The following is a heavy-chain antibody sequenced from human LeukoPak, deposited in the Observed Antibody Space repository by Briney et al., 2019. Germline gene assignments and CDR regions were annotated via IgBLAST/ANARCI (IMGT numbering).Heavy chain of an antibody. D-gene: IGHD2-8*01. J-gene: IGHJ4*02. V-gene: IGHV3-7*01. CDR2: INQDGSQT. CDR3: ARLMFLWPPIYFDY. Sequence: GGSLRLSCAASGSTFSTYWMSWVRRAPAKGLEWVANINQDGSQTFYVDSVKGRFTISRDNPGNSVYLQMNSLRAEDTAVYYCARLMFLWPPIYFDYWGQGTLVTVSS. CDR1: GSTFSTYW.